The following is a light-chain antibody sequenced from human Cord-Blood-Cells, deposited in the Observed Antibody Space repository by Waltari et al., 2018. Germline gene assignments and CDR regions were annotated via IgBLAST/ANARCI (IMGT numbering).Light chain of an antibody. CDR3: QQFNSYPQGYT. V-gene: IGKV1-13*02. CDR2: DAS. CDR1: QGISSA. J-gene: IGKJ2*01. Sequence: AIQLTQSPSSLSASVGDRVTITCRASQGISSALAWYQQKPGKAPKLLIYDASSLESGVPSRFSGSGSGTDFTLTISSLQPEDFATYYCQQFNSYPQGYTFGQGPSWRSN.